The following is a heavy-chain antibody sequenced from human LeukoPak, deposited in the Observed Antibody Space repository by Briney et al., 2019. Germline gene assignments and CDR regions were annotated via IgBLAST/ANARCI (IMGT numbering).Heavy chain of an antibody. D-gene: IGHD6-19*01. CDR2: INHSGST. CDR1: GGCFRGYY. J-gene: IGHJ5*02. Sequence: SDTLSLICAVCGGCFRGYYWSWMRQPPAKGLEWMGEINHSGSTNYNPSLKSRVTISVDTSKNQSSLKLSSVTAADTAVYYCASRAVAGQRVKRYNWFDPWGQGTLVTVSS. CDR3: ASRAVAGQRVKRYNWFDP. V-gene: IGHV4-34*01.